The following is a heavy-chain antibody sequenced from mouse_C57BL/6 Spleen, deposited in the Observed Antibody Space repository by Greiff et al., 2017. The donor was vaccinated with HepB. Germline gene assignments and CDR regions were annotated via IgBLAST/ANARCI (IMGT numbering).Heavy chain of an antibody. D-gene: IGHD5-5*01. CDR3: ARRGLPPYYAMDY. Sequence: EVKLVESEGGLVQPGSSMKLSCTASGFTFSDYYMAWVRQVPEKGLEWVANINYDGSSTYYLDSLKSRFIISRDNAKNILYLQMSSLKSEDTATYYCARRGLPPYYAMDYWGQGTSVTVSS. CDR1: GFTFSDYY. CDR2: INYDGSST. V-gene: IGHV5-16*01. J-gene: IGHJ4*01.